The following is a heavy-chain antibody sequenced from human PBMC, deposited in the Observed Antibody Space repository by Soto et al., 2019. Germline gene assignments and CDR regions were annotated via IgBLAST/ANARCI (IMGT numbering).Heavy chain of an antibody. CDR2: IKQDGSEK. D-gene: IGHD3-22*01. CDR1: GFTFSSYW. V-gene: IGHV3-7*03. Sequence: GGSLRLSCAASGFTFSSYWMSWVRQAPGKGLEWVANIKQDGSEKYYVDSVKGRFTISRDNAKNSLYLQMNSLRAEDTAVYYCARDPYYPPLMPQYYDSTAWAAGTLVTVSS. J-gene: IGHJ5*02. CDR3: ARDPYYPPLMPQYYDSTA.